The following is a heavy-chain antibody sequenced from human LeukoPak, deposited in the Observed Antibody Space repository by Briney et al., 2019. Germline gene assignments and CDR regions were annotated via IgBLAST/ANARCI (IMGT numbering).Heavy chain of an antibody. CDR2: ISWNSGSI. J-gene: IGHJ3*02. D-gene: IGHD6-13*01. Sequence: QPGGSLRLSCAASGFTFDDYAMHWVRQAPGKGLEWVSGISWNSGSIGYADSVKGRFTISRDNAKNSLYLQMNSLRAEDTALYYCAKDIRGVGGLMGQQLVLDAFDIWGQGTMVTVSS. CDR1: GFTFDDYA. V-gene: IGHV3-9*01. CDR3: AKDIRGVGGLMGQQLVLDAFDI.